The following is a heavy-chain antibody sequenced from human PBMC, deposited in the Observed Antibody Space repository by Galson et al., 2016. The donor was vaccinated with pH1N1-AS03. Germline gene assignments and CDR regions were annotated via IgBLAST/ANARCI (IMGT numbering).Heavy chain of an antibody. Sequence: SETLSLTCTVSAGSISTYYWTWIRQPPGRGLEWIGYIYSSGRTNCSPSLTSRANISLDRSRNQFSLNLNSVTAADTAVYYCARVRSEWLGVNSSWYGIDSWGQGTLVTVSS. CDR1: AGSISTYY. V-gene: IGHV4-59*01. CDR3: ARVRSEWLGVNSSWYGIDS. CDR2: IYSSGRT. D-gene: IGHD2-2*01. J-gene: IGHJ4*02.